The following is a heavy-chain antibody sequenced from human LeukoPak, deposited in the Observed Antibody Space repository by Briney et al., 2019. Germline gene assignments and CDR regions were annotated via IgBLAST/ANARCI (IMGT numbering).Heavy chain of an antibody. Sequence: ASVKVSCKASGYTFTSYYMHWVRQAPGQGLEWMGIINPSGGSTSYAQKFQGRVTTTRDMSTSTVYMELSSLRSEDTAVYYCASSGPGALYYFDYWGQGTLVTVSS. V-gene: IGHV1-46*01. D-gene: IGHD1-14*01. J-gene: IGHJ4*02. CDR1: GYTFTSYY. CDR2: INPSGGST. CDR3: ASSGPGALYYFDY.